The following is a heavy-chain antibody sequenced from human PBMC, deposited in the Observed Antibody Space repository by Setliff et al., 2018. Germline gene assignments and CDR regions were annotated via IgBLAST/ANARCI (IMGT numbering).Heavy chain of an antibody. CDR1: GGSMTDFF. CDR2: IYTKGST. D-gene: IGHD3-22*01. J-gene: IGHJ5*02. Sequence: SETLSLTCSVTGGSMTDFFWNWIRQPPGKGLEWIGYIYTKGSTNYSPSLRSRVTMSLDRSRNQFSLTLNSMTAADTAVYYCARDFTMSLRGWFDPWGQGTLVTVS. V-gene: IGHV4-4*08. CDR3: ARDFTMSLRGWFDP.